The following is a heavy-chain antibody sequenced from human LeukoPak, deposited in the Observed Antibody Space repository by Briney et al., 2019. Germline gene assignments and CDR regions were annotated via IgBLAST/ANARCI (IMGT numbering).Heavy chain of an antibody. CDR2: IRSRAYGGTP. CDR3: HIPLLWFGTEYFQH. V-gene: IGHV3-49*04. CDR1: GFIFRHYA. J-gene: IGHJ1*01. Sequence: GGSLRLSCTASGFIFRHYAVSWVRQAPGKGLEWVGFIRSRAYGGTPEYAASVKGRFTISRDDSKNIAYLQMNSLKTEDTAVFYCHIPLLWFGTEYFQHWGQGTLVTVSS. D-gene: IGHD3-10*01.